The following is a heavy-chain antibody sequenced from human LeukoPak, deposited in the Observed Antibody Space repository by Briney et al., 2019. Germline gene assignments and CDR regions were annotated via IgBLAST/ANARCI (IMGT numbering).Heavy chain of an antibody. V-gene: IGHV3-48*03. J-gene: IGHJ5*02. Sequence: PGGSLRLSCAASGFTFSSYEMNWVRQAPGKGLEWLSYISSSGSTIYYADSVKGRFTISRDNAKNSLYLQMNSLRAEDTAVYYCARDKGMVRGVIVTNWFDPWAREPWSPSPQ. CDR1: GFTFSSYE. D-gene: IGHD3-10*01. CDR3: ARDKGMVRGVIVTNWFDP. CDR2: ISSSGSTI.